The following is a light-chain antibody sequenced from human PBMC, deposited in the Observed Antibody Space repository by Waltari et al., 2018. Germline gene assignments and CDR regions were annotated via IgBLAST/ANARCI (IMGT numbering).Light chain of an antibody. CDR2: EVN. Sequence: QSALTQPPSASGSPGPSATISCTETSSDLGDYNYVSWYQQHPDKAPKLVIYEVNKRPSGVPDRFSGSKSGNTAALTVSGLQTEDEADYYCSSYAGSNSLHVIFGGGTKLTVL. J-gene: IGLJ2*01. V-gene: IGLV2-8*01. CDR3: SSYAGSNSLHVI. CDR1: SSDLGDYNY.